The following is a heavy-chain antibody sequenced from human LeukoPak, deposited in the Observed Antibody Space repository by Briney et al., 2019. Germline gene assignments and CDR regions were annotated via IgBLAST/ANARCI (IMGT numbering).Heavy chain of an antibody. D-gene: IGHD2-21*02. Sequence: PGRSLRLSCAASGFTFSSYAMHWVRQAPGKGLEWVAVISYDGSNKYYADSVKGRFTISRDNSKNTLYLQMNSLRAEDTAVYYCARPYCGGDCYSVYFDYWGQGTLVTVSS. V-gene: IGHV3-30-3*01. CDR2: ISYDGSNK. J-gene: IGHJ4*02. CDR3: ARPYCGGDCYSVYFDY. CDR1: GFTFSSYA.